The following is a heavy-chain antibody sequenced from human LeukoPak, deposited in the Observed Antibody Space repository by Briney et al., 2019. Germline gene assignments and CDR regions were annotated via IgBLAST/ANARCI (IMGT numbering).Heavy chain of an antibody. CDR3: ARRLAGTEDY. Sequence: SETLSLTCAVSGYSISSGYYWGWIRQPPGKGLEWIGSIYYSGSTYYNPSLKSRVTISVDTSKNQFSLKLTSVTAADTAVYYCARRLAGTEDYWGQGTLVTVSS. D-gene: IGHD6-13*01. CDR2: IYYSGST. CDR1: GYSISSGYY. J-gene: IGHJ4*02. V-gene: IGHV4-38-2*01.